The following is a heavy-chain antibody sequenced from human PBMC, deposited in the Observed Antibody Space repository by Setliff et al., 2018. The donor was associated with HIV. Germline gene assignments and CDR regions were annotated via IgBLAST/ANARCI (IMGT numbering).Heavy chain of an antibody. D-gene: IGHD5-18*01. J-gene: IGHJ6*02. CDR1: GGTFSSYA. CDR2: IIPIFGTA. Sequence: SVKVSCKASGGTFSSYAISWVRQAPGQGLEWMGGIIPIFGTANYAQKFQGRVTITADESTSTAYMELSSLRSEDTAVYYCAREVRGYRFGSQHYYHGMDVWGQGTTVTVSS. CDR3: AREVRGYRFGSQHYYHGMDV. V-gene: IGHV1-69*13.